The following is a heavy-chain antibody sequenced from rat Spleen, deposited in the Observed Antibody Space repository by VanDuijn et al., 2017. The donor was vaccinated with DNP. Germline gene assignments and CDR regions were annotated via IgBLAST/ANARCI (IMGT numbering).Heavy chain of an antibody. D-gene: IGHD1-10*01. V-gene: IGHV3-1*01. CDR3: ARWNNYVRYFDF. Sequence: EVQLQESGPGLVKPSQSLSLTCSVTGYSITSDYWGWIRKFPGNKMEWMGYISYSGSTSYNPSLKSRISITRDTSKNQFFLQLNSVTTDDTATYCCARWNNYVRYFDFWGPGTMVTVSS. CDR2: ISYSGST. J-gene: IGHJ1*01. CDR1: GYSITSDY.